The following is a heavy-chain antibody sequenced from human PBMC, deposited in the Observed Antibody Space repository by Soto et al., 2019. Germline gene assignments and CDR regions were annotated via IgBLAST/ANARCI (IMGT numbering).Heavy chain of an antibody. CDR2: IYYSGST. CDR1: GGSISSGGYY. CDR3: ARGSSSGSSPSGMDV. J-gene: IGHJ6*02. V-gene: IGHV4-31*03. Sequence: SETLSLTCTVSGGSISSGGYYWSWIRQHSGKGLEWIGYIYYSGSTYYNPSLKSRVTISVDTSKNQFSLKLSSVTAADTAVYYCARGSSSGSSPSGMDVWGQGTTVTVSS. D-gene: IGHD3-10*01.